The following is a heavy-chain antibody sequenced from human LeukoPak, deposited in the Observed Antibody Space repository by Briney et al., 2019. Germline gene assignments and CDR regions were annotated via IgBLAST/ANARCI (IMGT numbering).Heavy chain of an antibody. CDR1: GYTFTSYD. CDR2: MNPNSGNT. J-gene: IGHJ5*02. Sequence: ASVKVSCKASGYTFTSYDINWVRRATGQGLEWMGWMNPNSGNTGYAQKFQGRVTMTRNTSISTAYMELSSLRSEDTAVYYCVRGRAARRGFDPWGQGTLVTVSS. D-gene: IGHD6-6*01. CDR3: VRGRAARRGFDP. V-gene: IGHV1-8*01.